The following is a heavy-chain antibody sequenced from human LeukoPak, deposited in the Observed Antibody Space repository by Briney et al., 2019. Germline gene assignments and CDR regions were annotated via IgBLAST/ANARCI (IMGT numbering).Heavy chain of an antibody. J-gene: IGHJ3*02. CDR1: GFTFDDYA. D-gene: IGHD3-3*01. CDR3: AKGGVGPYAFDI. CDR2: ITWNSGSI. V-gene: IGHV3-9*01. Sequence: GRSLRLSCAASGFTFDDYAMHWVRQTPGKGLEWVSGITWNSGSIGYADSVKGRFTISRDNAKNSLYLQMNSLRAEDTAVYYCAKGGVGPYAFDIWGQGTMVTVSS.